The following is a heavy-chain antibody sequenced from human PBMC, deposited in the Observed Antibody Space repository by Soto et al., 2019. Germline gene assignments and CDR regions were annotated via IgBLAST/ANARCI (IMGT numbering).Heavy chain of an antibody. CDR1: GFTFSTYA. Sequence: EVQLLESGGGLVQPGGSLRLSCVASGFTFSTYAMSWVRQAPGKGLEWVSIIGSSGGVTVYADSVNGHITISRDNSKNTLYLQMNSLTAEDTAVYYCAKHFVNGEIDYWGQGTLVTVSS. CDR2: IGSSGGVT. V-gene: IGHV3-23*01. J-gene: IGHJ4*02. D-gene: IGHD3-10*01. CDR3: AKHFVNGEIDY.